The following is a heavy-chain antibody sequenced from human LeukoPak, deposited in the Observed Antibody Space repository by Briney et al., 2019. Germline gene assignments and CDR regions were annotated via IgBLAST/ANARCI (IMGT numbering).Heavy chain of an antibody. CDR3: ARNPTLQLWLPEARFDP. CDR2: INPHSGGT. CDR1: GYTFITYY. D-gene: IGHD5-18*01. J-gene: IGHJ5*02. Sequence: ASVKVSCETSGYTFITYYIHWMRQVPGQGFEWMGWINPHSGGTNFAQTFLGRFTMTRDTSINTAYMEISRLRSDATAIYYCARNPTLQLWLPEARFDPWGQGKLVTVSS. V-gene: IGHV1-2*02.